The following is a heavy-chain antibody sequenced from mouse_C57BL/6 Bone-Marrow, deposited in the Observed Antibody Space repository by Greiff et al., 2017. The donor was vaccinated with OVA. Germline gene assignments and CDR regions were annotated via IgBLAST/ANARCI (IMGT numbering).Heavy chain of an antibody. CDR1: DYEFPSHD. CDR2: INRDGGST. CDR3: ARRGSMMVTDWLAY. D-gene: IGHD2-3*01. J-gene: IGHJ3*01. Sequence: EVMLVESGGGLVQPGESLKLSCESNDYEFPSHDMPWVRQTPEKRLELVASINRDGGSTYYPDNMERRFIISRDNTKKTLYLQMSSLRSEDTALYYCARRGSMMVTDWLAYWGQGTLVTVSA. V-gene: IGHV5-2*01.